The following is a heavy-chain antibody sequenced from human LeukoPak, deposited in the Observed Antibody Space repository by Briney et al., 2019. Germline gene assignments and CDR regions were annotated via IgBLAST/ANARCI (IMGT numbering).Heavy chain of an antibody. CDR1: GYTLTELS. V-gene: IGHV1-24*01. J-gene: IGHJ4*02. CDR2: FDPEDGET. Sequence: SVKVSCKVSGYTLTELSMHWVRQAPGKGLEWMGGFDPEDGETIYAQKFQGRVTMTEDTSTDTAYMELSSLRSEDTAVYYCATLGTSGSYQGAVDYWGQGTLVTVSS. CDR3: ATLGTSGSYQGAVDY. D-gene: IGHD3-10*01.